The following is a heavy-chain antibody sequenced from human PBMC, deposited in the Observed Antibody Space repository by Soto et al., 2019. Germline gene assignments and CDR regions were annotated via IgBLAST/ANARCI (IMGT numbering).Heavy chain of an antibody. CDR1: GGTFSSYA. V-gene: IGHV1-69*13. Sequence: SVKVSFKASGGTFSSYAISWVRQAPGQGLELMGGIIPIFGTANYAQKFQGRVTITAXXXXXXAXMXLXXXXSEXTAVYYRARGRGSSRPQSVFDSWGQGTLDTGSS. J-gene: IGHJ4*02. CDR3: ARGRGSSRPQSVFDS. D-gene: IGHD6-13*01. CDR2: IIPIFGTA.